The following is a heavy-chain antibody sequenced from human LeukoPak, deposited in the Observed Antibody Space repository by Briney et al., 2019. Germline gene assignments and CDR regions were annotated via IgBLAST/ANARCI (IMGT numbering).Heavy chain of an antibody. CDR1: GGSISSYY. V-gene: IGHV4-4*09. CDR3: ARLRGSYAFDI. CDR2: IYTSGST. D-gene: IGHD3-10*01. J-gene: IGHJ3*02. Sequence: SETLSHTCTVSGGSISSYYWSWIRQPPGKGLEWIGYIYTSGSTNYNPSLKSRVTISVDTSKNQLSLKLSSVTAADTAVYYCARLRGSYAFDIWGQGTMVTVSS.